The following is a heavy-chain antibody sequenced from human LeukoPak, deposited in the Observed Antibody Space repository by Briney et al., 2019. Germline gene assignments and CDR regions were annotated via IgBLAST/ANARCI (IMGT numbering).Heavy chain of an antibody. Sequence: GGSLRLSCAASGFTFSSYAMHWVRQAPGKGLEWVAVISYDGSNKYYADSVKGRFTISRDNSKNTLYLQMNSLRAEDTAVYYCARDRTYYDSSGYYYMGLDYWGQGTLVTVSS. D-gene: IGHD3-22*01. V-gene: IGHV3-30-3*01. J-gene: IGHJ4*02. CDR2: ISYDGSNK. CDR3: ARDRTYYDSSGYYYMGLDY. CDR1: GFTFSSYA.